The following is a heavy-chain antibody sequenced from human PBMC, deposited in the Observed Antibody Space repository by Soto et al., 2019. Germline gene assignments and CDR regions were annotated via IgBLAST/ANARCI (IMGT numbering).Heavy chain of an antibody. Sequence: PSETLSLTCAVSGGSISSSNWWSWVRKPPGKGLERIGEINHSGSTNYNPSLKSRVTISVDKSKNQFSLKLSSLTSSVSAVYYCARLRTVTTADYWGQGTLVTVSS. D-gene: IGHD4-17*01. CDR2: INHSGST. CDR3: ARLRTVTTADY. J-gene: IGHJ4*02. CDR1: GGSISSSNW. V-gene: IGHV4-4*02.